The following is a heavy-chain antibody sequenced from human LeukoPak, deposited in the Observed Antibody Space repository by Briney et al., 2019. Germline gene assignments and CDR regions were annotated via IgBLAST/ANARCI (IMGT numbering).Heavy chain of an antibody. CDR1: GGSFSGYY. J-gene: IGHJ6*02. CDR3: ARIAAAGFGMDV. D-gene: IGHD6-13*01. CDR2: INHSGST. Sequence: SETLSLTCAVYGGSFSGYYWSWIRQPPGKGLEWIGEINHSGSTNYNPSLKSRVTISVDTSKNQFSLKLSSVTAADTAVYYCARIAAAGFGMDVWGQGTTVTVSS. V-gene: IGHV4-34*01.